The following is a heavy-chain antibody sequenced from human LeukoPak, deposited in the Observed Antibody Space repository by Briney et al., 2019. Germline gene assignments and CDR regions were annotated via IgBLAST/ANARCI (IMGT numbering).Heavy chain of an antibody. CDR1: GFTFSDYY. CDR2: ISSSGNTI. V-gene: IGHV3-11*04. D-gene: IGHD3-10*02. CDR3: AELGITMIGDV. J-gene: IGHJ6*04. Sequence: GVLRLSCAVSGFTFSDYYMNWIRQSPGKGLEWVAYISSSGNTIYYADSVKGRFTISRDNAKNSLYLQMNSLRAEDTAVYYCAELGITMIGDVWGKGTTVTISS.